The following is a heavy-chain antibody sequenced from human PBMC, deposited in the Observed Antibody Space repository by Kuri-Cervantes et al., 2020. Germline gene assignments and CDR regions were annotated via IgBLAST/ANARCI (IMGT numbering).Heavy chain of an antibody. CDR1: GFTFDDYA. CDR2: ISWDGGST. J-gene: IGHJ6*03. CDR3: AKCTIAAAGTRDYYYYMDV. D-gene: IGHD6-13*01. Sequence: GESLKISCAASGFTFDDYAMHWVRQAPGKGLEWVSLISWDGGSTYYADSVKGRFTISRDNSKNSLYLQMNSLRAEDTALYYCAKCTIAAAGTRDYYYYMDVWGKGTTVTVSS. V-gene: IGHV3-43D*04.